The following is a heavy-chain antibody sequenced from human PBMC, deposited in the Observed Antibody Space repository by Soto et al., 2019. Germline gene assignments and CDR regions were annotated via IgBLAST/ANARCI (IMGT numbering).Heavy chain of an antibody. D-gene: IGHD6-19*01. CDR2: IFYSGST. Sequence: SETLSLTCTVSGGSISSYYWSWIRQPPGKGLEWIGYIFYSGSTNYNPSLKSRVTISVDTSKNQFSLKLSSVTAADTAVYYCARGRGQWLVQSGLQSYYYMDVWGKGTTVTVSS. V-gene: IGHV4-59*08. J-gene: IGHJ6*03. CDR3: ARGRGQWLVQSGLQSYYYMDV. CDR1: GGSISSYY.